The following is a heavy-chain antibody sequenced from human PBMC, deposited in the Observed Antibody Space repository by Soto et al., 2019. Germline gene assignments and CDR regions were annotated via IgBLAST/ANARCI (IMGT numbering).Heavy chain of an antibody. J-gene: IGHJ4*02. CDR2: ISSSSSYI. V-gene: IGHV3-21*05. CDR3: AASYCSGGSCYQFDY. D-gene: IGHD2-15*01. CDR1: GFTFSSYS. Sequence: PGGSLRLSCAASGFTFSSYSMNWVRQAPGKGLEWVSYISSSSSYIYYADSVKGRFTISRDNAKNSLYLQMNSLRAEDTAVYYCAASYCSGGSCYQFDYWGQGTLVTVSS.